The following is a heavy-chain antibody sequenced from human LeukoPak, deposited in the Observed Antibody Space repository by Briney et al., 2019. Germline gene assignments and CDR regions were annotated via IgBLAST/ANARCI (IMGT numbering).Heavy chain of an antibody. Sequence: ASVKVSCKASGYIFTNYGINWVRQAPGQGLEWMGWISAYNGNTKYTQKLQDRVTMTTDSSTSTAYMALKTLRSDDTAVYFCARAGYSRFVDDLDYWGQGTLVIVSS. CDR2: ISAYNGNT. J-gene: IGHJ4*02. D-gene: IGHD1-26*01. CDR3: ARAGYSRFVDDLDY. CDR1: GYIFTNYG. V-gene: IGHV1-18*01.